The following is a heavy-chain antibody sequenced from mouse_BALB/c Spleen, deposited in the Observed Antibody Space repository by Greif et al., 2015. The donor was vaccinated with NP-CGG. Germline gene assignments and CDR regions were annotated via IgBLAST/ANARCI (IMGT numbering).Heavy chain of an antibody. D-gene: IGHD1-1*01. Sequence: VQLQQSGAELARPGASVKLSCKASGYTFTSYWMQWVKQRPGQGLEWIGAIYPGDGDTRYTQKFKGKATLTADKSSSTAYMQLSSLASEDSAVYYCARGDYGTPMDYWGQGTSVTVSS. V-gene: IGHV1-87*01. CDR2: IYPGDGDT. CDR3: ARGDYGTPMDY. CDR1: GYTFTSYW. J-gene: IGHJ4*01.